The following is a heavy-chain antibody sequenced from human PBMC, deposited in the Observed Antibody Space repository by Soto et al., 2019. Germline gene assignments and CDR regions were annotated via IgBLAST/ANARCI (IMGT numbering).Heavy chain of an antibody. CDR1: GLIFGDYA. J-gene: IGHJ6*02. D-gene: IGHD3-10*01. Sequence: PGGSLRLSCIGSGLIFGDYAMSWFRQSPGKGLEWVGLIRSKSNGGTAEYAASVKGRFTISRDDSKSIAYLQMNSLKTADTALYYCSRSLFGGYGSDVLGQGTTVTVSS. V-gene: IGHV3-49*03. CDR3: SRSLFGGYGSDV. CDR2: IRSKSNGGTA.